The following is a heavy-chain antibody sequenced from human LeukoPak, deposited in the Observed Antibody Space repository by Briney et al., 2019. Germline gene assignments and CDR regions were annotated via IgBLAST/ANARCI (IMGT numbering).Heavy chain of an antibody. CDR3: VRQYGRYFDL. CDR1: GYTLTSYW. D-gene: IGHD4-17*01. V-gene: IGHV5-51*01. Sequence: GESLKISCKASGYTLTSYWLGWARQMPGKGLEWMGIIYPGDSDTRYSPSFQGQVTISADKSISTAYLQWSSLKASDSAMYYCVRQYGRYFDLWGRGTLVTVSS. J-gene: IGHJ2*01. CDR2: IYPGDSDT.